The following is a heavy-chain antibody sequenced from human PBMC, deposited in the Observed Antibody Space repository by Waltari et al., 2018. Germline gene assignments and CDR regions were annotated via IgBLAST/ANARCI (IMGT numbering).Heavy chain of an antibody. D-gene: IGHD3-3*01. V-gene: IGHV4-38-2*01. CDR1: GYSIRSGYY. Sequence: VQLQESGPGLVKPSETLSLTCAVSGYSIRSGYYWGWIRQPPGTGLEWIGSIYHSGSTDYNPSLKSRVTISVDTSKNQFSLKLSSVTAADTAVYYCASQEVLRFLEWYRPDAFDIWGQGTMVTVSS. CDR2: IYHSGST. J-gene: IGHJ3*02. CDR3: ASQEVLRFLEWYRPDAFDI.